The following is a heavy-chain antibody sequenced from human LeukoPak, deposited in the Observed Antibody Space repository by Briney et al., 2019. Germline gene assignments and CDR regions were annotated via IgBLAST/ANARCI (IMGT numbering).Heavy chain of an antibody. J-gene: IGHJ4*02. CDR2: ISWDGGGT. CDR3: AKDMAAYYYASGNIDY. V-gene: IGHV3-43D*03. Sequence: GGSLRLSCTASGFTFDDYAMHWVRQAPGKGLEWVSLISWDGGGTYYADTVKGRFTISRDNSKNSLYLQMNSLRAEDTALYYCAKDMAAYYYASGNIDYWGQGTLVTVSS. D-gene: IGHD3-10*01. CDR1: GFTFDDYA.